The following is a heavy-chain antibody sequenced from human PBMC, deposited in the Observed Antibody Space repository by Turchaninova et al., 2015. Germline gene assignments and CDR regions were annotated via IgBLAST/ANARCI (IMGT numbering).Heavy chain of an antibody. CDR2: MYQSGST. D-gene: IGHD4-17*01. J-gene: IGHJ3*02. CDR1: GGSISRGGYS. Sequence: QLQLQESGSGLVKPSQTLSLTCAVSGGSISRGGYSWSWIRQPPGKGLEWLGYMYQSGSTYEHPSLKSRGTISGDRSKNQFSLEVSSVTAADTAIYYCARKTTDDDSFDIWGQGTLVTVSS. V-gene: IGHV4-30-2*01. CDR3: ARKTTDDDSFDI.